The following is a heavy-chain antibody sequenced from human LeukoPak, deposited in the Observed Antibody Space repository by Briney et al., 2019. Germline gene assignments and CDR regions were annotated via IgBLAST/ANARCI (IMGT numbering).Heavy chain of an antibody. J-gene: IGHJ6*03. CDR1: GGSFSGYY. D-gene: IGHD6-19*01. CDR3: ARGGIAVAGTRPYYYYYMDV. Sequence: SETLSLTCAVYGGSFSGYYWSWIRQPPGKGLEWIGEINHSGSTNYSPSLKSRVTISVDTSKNQFSLKLSSVTAADTAVYYCARGGIAVAGTRPYYYYYMDVWGKGTTVTVSS. CDR2: INHSGST. V-gene: IGHV4-34*01.